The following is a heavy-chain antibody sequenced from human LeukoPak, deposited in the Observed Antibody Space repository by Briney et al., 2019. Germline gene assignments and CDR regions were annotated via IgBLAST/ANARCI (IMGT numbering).Heavy chain of an antibody. CDR1: GGTFSRYA. V-gene: IGHV1-69*13. Sequence: GGSVKVSCKDSGGTFSRYAISWVRQGPGEGVEWMGEIIAIFGTANYAQKLQGRVTITAEESTSTAYMELSSLRSEDTAVYYCARGGTVTSPHYYYYYMDVWGKGTTVTVSS. J-gene: IGHJ6*03. D-gene: IGHD4-11*01. CDR3: ARGGTVTSPHYYYYYMDV. CDR2: IIAIFGTA.